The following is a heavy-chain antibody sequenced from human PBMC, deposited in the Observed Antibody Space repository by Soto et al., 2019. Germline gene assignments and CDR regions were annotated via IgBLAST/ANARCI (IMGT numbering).Heavy chain of an antibody. D-gene: IGHD1-1*01. CDR2: IYATGTT. V-gene: IGHV4-4*07. Sequence: AETLSVTCIVSGASISGFYWSWIRKSAGKGLEWIGRIYATGTTDYNPSLKSRVMMSVDTSKKQFSLKLRSVTAADTAVYYCVRDGTKNLRDWFDPWGQGISVTVSS. J-gene: IGHJ5*02. CDR3: VRDGTKNLRDWFDP. CDR1: GASISGFY.